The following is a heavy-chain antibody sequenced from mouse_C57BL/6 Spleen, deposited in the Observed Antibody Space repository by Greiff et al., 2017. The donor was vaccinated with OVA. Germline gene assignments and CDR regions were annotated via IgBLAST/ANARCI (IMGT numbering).Heavy chain of an antibody. CDR1: GYSFTDYN. D-gene: IGHD2-2*01. CDR3: ARLGGYPYYFDY. Sequence: VHVKQSGPELVKPGASVKISCKASGYSFTDYNMNWVKQSNGKSLEWIGVINPNYGTTSYNQKFKGKATLTVDQSSSTAYMQLNSLTSEDSAVYYCARLGGYPYYFDYWGQGTTLTVSS. CDR2: INPNYGTT. V-gene: IGHV1-39*01. J-gene: IGHJ2*01.